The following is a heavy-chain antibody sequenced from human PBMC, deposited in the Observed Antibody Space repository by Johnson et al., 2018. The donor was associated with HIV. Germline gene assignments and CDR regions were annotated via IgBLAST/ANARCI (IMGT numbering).Heavy chain of an antibody. CDR1: GFTFNRAW. V-gene: IGHV3-11*04. Sequence: QVQLVESGGGLVKPGGSLRVSCAASGFTFNRAWMSWVRQAPGKGLEWVSVLSGSGGNTYYADSVKGRFSISRDNAKNSLFLQMNSLRAEDTAVYYCARGEDGVDAFDIWGQGTMVTVSS. CDR3: ARGEDGVDAFDI. CDR2: LSGSGGNT. J-gene: IGHJ3*02. D-gene: IGHD4-17*01.